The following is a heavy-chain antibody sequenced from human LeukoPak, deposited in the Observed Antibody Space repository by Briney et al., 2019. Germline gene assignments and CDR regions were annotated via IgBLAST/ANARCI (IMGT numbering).Heavy chain of an antibody. D-gene: IGHD3-22*01. Sequence: GGSLRLSCAASGFTFSSYAMSWVRQAPGKGLEWVSAISGSGGSTYYADSVKGRFTISRDNSKNTLYLQMNSLRAEDTAVYYCARPIRRVYYDSSGWFDPWGQGTLVTVSS. V-gene: IGHV3-23*01. CDR1: GFTFSSYA. J-gene: IGHJ5*02. CDR2: ISGSGGST. CDR3: ARPIRRVYYDSSGWFDP.